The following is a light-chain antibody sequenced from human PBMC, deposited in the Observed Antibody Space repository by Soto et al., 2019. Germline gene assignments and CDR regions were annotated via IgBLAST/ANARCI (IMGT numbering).Light chain of an antibody. V-gene: IGKV3-15*01. Sequence: EIVMTQSPATLSVSPGERATLSCRASESVSSNLAWYQQTPGQAPRLLIYGASTRATGIPDRFSGSGSGTEFTLTISSLQSEDFALYYCQQYNKWPPWTFGQGTKVEIK. J-gene: IGKJ1*01. CDR3: QQYNKWPPWT. CDR2: GAS. CDR1: ESVSSN.